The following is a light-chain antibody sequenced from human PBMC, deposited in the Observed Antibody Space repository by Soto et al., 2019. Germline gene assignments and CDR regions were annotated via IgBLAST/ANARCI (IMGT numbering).Light chain of an antibody. CDR2: NDR. CDR1: NIGSKS. CDR3: QVWDTTTDHVV. V-gene: IGLV3-21*02. Sequence: ALTQPPSVSVAPGQTARITCGGNNIGSKSVHWYHQKPGQAPVLVVYNDRARPSGSPERFSGSNSGDTAALTISRVGAGDEATYYCQVWDTTTDHVVVGGGTK. J-gene: IGLJ2*01.